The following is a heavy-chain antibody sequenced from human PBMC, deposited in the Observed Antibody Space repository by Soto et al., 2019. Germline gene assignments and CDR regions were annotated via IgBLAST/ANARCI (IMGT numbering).Heavy chain of an antibody. CDR1: GFTFSSYV. D-gene: IGHD4-17*01. V-gene: IGHV3-23*01. CDR2: IRGSGTNI. J-gene: IGHJ4*02. Sequence: GGSLRLSSAASGFTFSSYVMNWVRQAPGKGLQWVSAIRGSGTNILYADSVKGRFSIPRDNSRNTLNLQMHSLRAEDTAVYYYAKDPVWTTPQSPDYWGQGALVTVSS. CDR3: AKDPVWTTPQSPDY.